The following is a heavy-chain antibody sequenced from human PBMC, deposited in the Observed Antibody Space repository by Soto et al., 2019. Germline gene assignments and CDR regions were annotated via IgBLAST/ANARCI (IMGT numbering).Heavy chain of an antibody. D-gene: IGHD1-26*01. V-gene: IGHV3-23*01. Sequence: GGSLRLSYAASGFTFRSLGMSWVRQATGKGLGWVSGISDNGGSTYYADSVKGRFTISRDNSKNTVSLQMNSLKVEDTAVYYCAKHGVGITAFDVWGQGTMVTVSS. J-gene: IGHJ3*01. CDR3: AKHGVGITAFDV. CDR1: GFTFRSLG. CDR2: ISDNGGST.